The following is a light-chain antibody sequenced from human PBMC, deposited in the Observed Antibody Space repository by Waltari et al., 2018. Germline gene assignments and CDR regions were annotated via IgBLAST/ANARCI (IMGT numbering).Light chain of an antibody. CDR1: SSNIGSNI. CDR3: AAWDDSLNGHEV. Sequence: QSVLTQPPSASGTPGQRVTITCSGSSSNIGSNIVHWYQQLPGTAPKLLIYSNNQRPSGVPDRFSGSKSGTSASLAISGLQSEDEADYFCAAWDDSLNGHEVFGGGTKLTV. J-gene: IGLJ2*01. CDR2: SNN. V-gene: IGLV1-44*01.